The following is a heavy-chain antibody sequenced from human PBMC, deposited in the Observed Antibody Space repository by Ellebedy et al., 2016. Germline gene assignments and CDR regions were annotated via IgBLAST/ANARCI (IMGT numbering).Heavy chain of an antibody. J-gene: IGHJ4*02. D-gene: IGHD4-23*01. Sequence: SQTLSLTCAISGDSVSTNSAAWNWIRQSPSRGLEWLGRTYYRSRWYNDYALSVKSRITINPDTSKNQFSLQLNSVTPEDTAVYYCAREGVGRVITPYYFDSWGQGILVTVSS. CDR2: TYYRSRWYN. CDR3: AREGVGRVITPYYFDS. V-gene: IGHV6-1*01. CDR1: GDSVSTNSAA.